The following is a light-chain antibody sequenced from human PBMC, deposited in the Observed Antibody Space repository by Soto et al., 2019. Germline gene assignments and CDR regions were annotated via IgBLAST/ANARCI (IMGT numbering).Light chain of an antibody. CDR3: QQYDNLPLT. V-gene: IGKV1-33*01. CDR1: QDISNY. CDR2: DAS. Sequence: DIQMTQSPSSLSASVGDRVTITCQASQDISNYLNWYQQKPGKAPKLLIYDASNLKTGVPSRFSGSGSGTDFTFTISSLQPEDIETYYGQQYDNLPLTFGGGTKVEIK. J-gene: IGKJ4*01.